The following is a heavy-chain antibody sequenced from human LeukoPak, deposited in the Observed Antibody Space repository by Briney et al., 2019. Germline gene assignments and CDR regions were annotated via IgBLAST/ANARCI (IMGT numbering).Heavy chain of an antibody. D-gene: IGHD6-13*01. J-gene: IGHJ4*02. Sequence: AGGSLRLSCAGSGFTFSSYGMHWVRQAPGKGLEWVAVISYDGSNKYHADSVKGRFIISRDNSKNTLYLQMNSLRAEDTAVYHCAKDGSIAAADYYFDYWGQGTLVTVSS. CDR3: AKDGSIAAADYYFDY. V-gene: IGHV3-30*18. CDR2: ISYDGSNK. CDR1: GFTFSSYG.